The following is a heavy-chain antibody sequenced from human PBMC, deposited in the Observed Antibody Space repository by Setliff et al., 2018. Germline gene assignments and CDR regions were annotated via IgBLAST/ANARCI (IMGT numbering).Heavy chain of an antibody. Sequence: PSETLSLTCLVSGVSTSNVNYYWAWIRQPPEKGLEWIASIYYNGNTYYNPSLKSRFTMSVVTSKDQFSLNLRSVTSTDTSVYYCARIGYFDFWRGYGVGAVDVWGHGTTVT. V-gene: IGHV4-39*01. CDR2: IYYNGNT. CDR3: ARIGYFDFWRGYGVGAVDV. J-gene: IGHJ3*01. D-gene: IGHD3-3*01. CDR1: GVSTSNVNYY.